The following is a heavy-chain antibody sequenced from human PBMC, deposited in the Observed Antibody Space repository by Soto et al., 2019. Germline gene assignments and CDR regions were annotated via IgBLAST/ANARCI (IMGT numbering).Heavy chain of an antibody. CDR3: ARRASR. V-gene: IGHV3-48*03. J-gene: IGHJ3*01. CDR2: IHPSAQPI. CDR1: GFTFSSSE. D-gene: IGHD1-26*01. Sequence: EVQLVESGGGLVQPGGSLRLSCAVSGFTFSSSEMYWVRQAPGKGVEWISYIHPSAQPIFYADSVKGRFTISRDNANNSLFLQMDSLRAEDTAVYYCARRASRWGQGTMVTVSS.